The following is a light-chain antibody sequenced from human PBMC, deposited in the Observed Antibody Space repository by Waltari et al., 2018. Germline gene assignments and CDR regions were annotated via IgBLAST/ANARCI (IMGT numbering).Light chain of an antibody. CDR3: SSRML. V-gene: IGLV3-19*01. Sequence: SSELTQDPAVSVALGQTARFTCQGDSLRTSYASWYQVKPGQAPVLVIYGKDKRPSGIPDRISGHSSGTKSSLTITGAQAEDEADYYCSSRMLFAGGTKVTVL. J-gene: IGLJ3*02. CDR2: GKD. CDR1: SLRTSY.